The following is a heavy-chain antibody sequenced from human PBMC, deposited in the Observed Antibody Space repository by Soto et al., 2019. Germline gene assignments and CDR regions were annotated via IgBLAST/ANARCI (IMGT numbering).Heavy chain of an antibody. CDR3: ASGPGPTNYYDILTGSQGVFDY. V-gene: IGHV3-53*04. J-gene: IGHJ4*02. CDR2: IYSGGTT. Sequence: PGGSLRLSCAASGFSVSSKYMNWVRQAPGKGLEWVSVIYSGGTTYYADSMKGRFTISRHSSENTLYLQMNSLKDEDTAVYYCASGPGPTNYYDILTGSQGVFDYWGQGT. D-gene: IGHD3-9*01. CDR1: GFSVSSKY.